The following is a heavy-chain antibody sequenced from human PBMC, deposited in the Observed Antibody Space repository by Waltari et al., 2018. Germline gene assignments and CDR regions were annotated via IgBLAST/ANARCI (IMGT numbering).Heavy chain of an antibody. J-gene: IGHJ6*02. CDR2: INHSGNI. CDR3: ARLEDCTGGHCYTANHYAVDV. Sequence: QIQLQQWGAGLLKPSETLSLTFAVYGGSFNVYYWGWIRQAPGKGLAWIGEINHSGNINCNPSHKGRVAISVDTPKNQFSLKVTSVAAADTAVYYCARLEDCTGGHCYTANHYAVDVWGRGTTVTVSS. CDR1: GGSFNVYY. V-gene: IGHV4-34*02. D-gene: IGHD2-15*01.